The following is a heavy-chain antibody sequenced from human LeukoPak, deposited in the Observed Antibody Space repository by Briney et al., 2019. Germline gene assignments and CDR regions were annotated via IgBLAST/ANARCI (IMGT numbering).Heavy chain of an antibody. J-gene: IGHJ4*02. Sequence: GGSLRLSCAASGFTFSSYWMHWFRQAPGKGLVWVSRINSDGSSTSYADSVKGRFTISRDNAKNTLYLQMNSLRAEDTAVYYCARDRNDYYDSSGYDYWGQGTLVTVSS. CDR2: INSDGSST. D-gene: IGHD3-22*01. CDR3: ARDRNDYYDSSGYDY. CDR1: GFTFSSYW. V-gene: IGHV3-74*01.